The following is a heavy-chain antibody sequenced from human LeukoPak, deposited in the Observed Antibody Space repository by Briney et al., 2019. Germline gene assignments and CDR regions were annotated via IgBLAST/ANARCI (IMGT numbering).Heavy chain of an antibody. CDR2: IYYSGST. Sequence: SETLSLTCTVSGGSISSYYWSWIRQPPGKGLEWIGYIYYSGSTNYNPSLKSRVTISVDTSKNQFSLKLSSVTAADTAVYYCARGLNDSWTGENYWGQGTLVTVSS. V-gene: IGHV4-59*01. D-gene: IGHD3-3*01. CDR3: ARGLNDSWTGENY. CDR1: GGSISSYY. J-gene: IGHJ4*02.